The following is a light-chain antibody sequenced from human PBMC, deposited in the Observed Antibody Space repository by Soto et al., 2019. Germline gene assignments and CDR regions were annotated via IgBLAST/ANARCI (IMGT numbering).Light chain of an antibody. V-gene: IGKV3-20*01. CDR1: QSISSNY. CDR3: QQYHSSPWT. Sequence: EIVLTQSPGTLSLSPGERVTLYCRASQSISSNYLAWYQQKPGQAPRLLIHAASSRAAGIPDRFSGGGSGTDFTLTISRLEPEDFAVYFCQQYHSSPWTVGQGTKVEIK. CDR2: AAS. J-gene: IGKJ1*01.